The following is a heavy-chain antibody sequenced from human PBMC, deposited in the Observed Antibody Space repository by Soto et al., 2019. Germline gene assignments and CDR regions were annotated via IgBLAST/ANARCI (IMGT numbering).Heavy chain of an antibody. V-gene: IGHV3-72*01. CDR2: TRDKPNSYTT. J-gene: IGHJ6*02. CDR1: GFTLSDYY. D-gene: IGHD4-4*01. CDR3: GRGGYRHYSAYYYYALDV. Sequence: PGGSLRLSCVASGFTLSDYYVDWVRQAPGKGLEWVGRTRDKPNSYTTEYAASVGGRFTISRDDSKNSLYLQLNSLNTEDTAVYYCGRGGYRHYSAYYYYALDVWGQGTTVTVSS.